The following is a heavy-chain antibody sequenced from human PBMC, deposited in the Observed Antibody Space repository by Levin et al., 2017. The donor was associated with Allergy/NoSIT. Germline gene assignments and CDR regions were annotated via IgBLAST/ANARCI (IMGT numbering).Heavy chain of an antibody. CDR1: GASISTGAYY. CDR3: ARHPSLRYLKD. J-gene: IGHJ4*02. V-gene: IGHV4-39*01. D-gene: IGHD3-9*01. CDR2: VYYSGRT. Sequence: PSETLSLTCSVSGASISTGAYYWGWIRQPPGKGLEWIGSVYYSGRTYYNPSLKGRVTISVDTSKNDFSLKLSSVTAADTAVYYCARHPSLRYLKDWGQGTLVTVSS.